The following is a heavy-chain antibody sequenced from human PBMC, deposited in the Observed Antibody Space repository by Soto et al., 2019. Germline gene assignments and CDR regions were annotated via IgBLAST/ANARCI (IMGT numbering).Heavy chain of an antibody. V-gene: IGHV3-53*01. Sequence: EVQLVESGGGLIQPGGSLRLSCAASGFTVSSNYMSWVRQAPGKGLEWGSVIYSGGSTYYAYSVKGRFTISRDNSKNTLYLQMNSLRAEDTAVYYCARSDSSGYYAFDYWGQGTLVTVSS. J-gene: IGHJ4*02. CDR2: IYSGGST. CDR1: GFTVSSNY. D-gene: IGHD3-22*01. CDR3: ARSDSSGYYAFDY.